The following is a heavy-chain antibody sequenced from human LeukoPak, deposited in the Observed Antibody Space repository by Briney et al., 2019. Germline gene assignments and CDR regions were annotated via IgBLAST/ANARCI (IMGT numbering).Heavy chain of an antibody. V-gene: IGHV1-2*02. Sequence: ASVKVSCKASGYTFTGYYMHWVRQAPGQGLEWMGWINPNSGDTNSTQRFQGRVTMTRDTSIGTAYMELRSLRSDDTAVYYCAREGSSESWVDYYYYMDVWGKGTTVTVSS. CDR2: INPNSGDT. D-gene: IGHD6-25*01. CDR1: GYTFTGYY. J-gene: IGHJ6*03. CDR3: AREGSSESWVDYYYYMDV.